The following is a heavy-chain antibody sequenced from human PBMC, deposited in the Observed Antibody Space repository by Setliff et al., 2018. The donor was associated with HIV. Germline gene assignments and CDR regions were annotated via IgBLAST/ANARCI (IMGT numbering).Heavy chain of an antibody. Sequence: EASVKVPCKTSGYAFTDYSIHWVRQAPGQGLAWVGRINPDSRGTNYAQTFQGRVTMTRDTSVRTAHMELSRLKSDDTAVFYCARGVKGIATTGKYYFDYWGQGTLVTVSS. CDR1: GYAFTDYS. V-gene: IGHV1-2*06. CDR2: INPDSRGT. D-gene: IGHD6-13*01. CDR3: ARGVKGIATTGKYYFDY. J-gene: IGHJ4*02.